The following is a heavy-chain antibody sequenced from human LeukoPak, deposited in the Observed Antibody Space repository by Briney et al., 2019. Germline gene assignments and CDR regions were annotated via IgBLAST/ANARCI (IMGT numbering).Heavy chain of an antibody. Sequence: HTGGSLRLSCAASGFTFSSHWMHWVRQAPGKGLVWVSRINSDGSSTTYADSVKGRFTISRDNAKNTLYLQMNSLRAEDTAVYYCARRHGSGSYPFDYWGQGTLVTVSS. CDR3: ARRHGSGSYPFDY. J-gene: IGHJ4*02. CDR2: INSDGSST. CDR1: GFTFSSHW. D-gene: IGHD3-10*01. V-gene: IGHV3-74*01.